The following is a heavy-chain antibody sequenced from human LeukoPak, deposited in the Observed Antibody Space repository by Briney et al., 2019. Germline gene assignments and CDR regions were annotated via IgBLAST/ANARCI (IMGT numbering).Heavy chain of an antibody. CDR2: ISSISSYI. J-gene: IGHJ4*02. D-gene: IGHD3-22*01. V-gene: IGHV3-21*01. CDR3: ARVGSSGYYSY. Sequence: GGSLRLSCTASGFTFSTYTMTWVRQAPGKGLEWVSSISSISSYIYYADSVKGRITISRDNAKNSLILQMNSLRAEDTAVYYCARVGSSGYYSYWGQGTLVTVSS. CDR1: GFTFSTYT.